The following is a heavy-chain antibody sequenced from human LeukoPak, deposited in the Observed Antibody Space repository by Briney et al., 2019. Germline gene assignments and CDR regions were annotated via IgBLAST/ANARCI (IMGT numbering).Heavy chain of an antibody. J-gene: IGHJ3*02. CDR2: IVVGSGNT. CDR3: AADIRGATHAFDI. CDR1: GFTFTSSA. V-gene: IGHV1-58*02. D-gene: IGHD1-26*01. Sequence: ASVKVSCKPSGFTFTSSAMQWVRQARGQRLEWIGWIVVGSGNTNYAQKFQERVTITRDMSTSTAYMELSSLRSEDTAVYYCAADIRGATHAFDIWGQGTMVTVSS.